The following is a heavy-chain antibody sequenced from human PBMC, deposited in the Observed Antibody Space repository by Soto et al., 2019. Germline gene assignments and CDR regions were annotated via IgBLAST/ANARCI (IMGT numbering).Heavy chain of an antibody. D-gene: IGHD5-18*01. Sequence: QVQLVQSRAEVREPGASVKVSCKASGYTFTNYGVSWVRQALGQGLEWMGWIGGYKGNTNYAQKLQGRVTLTTDTSTSTAYMELRSLRSDDTAVYYCAPHTLDTGMPSGYWGQGTLVTVSS. CDR2: IGGYKGNT. CDR1: GYTFTNYG. CDR3: APHTLDTGMPSGY. J-gene: IGHJ4*02. V-gene: IGHV1-18*01.